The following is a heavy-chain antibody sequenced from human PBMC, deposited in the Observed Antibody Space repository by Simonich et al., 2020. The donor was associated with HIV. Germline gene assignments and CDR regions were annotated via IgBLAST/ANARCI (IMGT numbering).Heavy chain of an antibody. Sequence: EVQLVESGGGLVQPGGSLRLSCAASGFTLSSSWMTWVRQAPGQGVGGVANIKEDGSEIYYVDSVKGRFTISRDNAKNSLDLQMNSLRVEDTAVYYCARDRGYDAFDIWGLGTTVTVSS. CDR3: ARDRGYDAFDI. CDR2: IKEDGSEI. D-gene: IGHD3-10*01. J-gene: IGHJ3*02. CDR1: GFTLSSSW. V-gene: IGHV3-7*01.